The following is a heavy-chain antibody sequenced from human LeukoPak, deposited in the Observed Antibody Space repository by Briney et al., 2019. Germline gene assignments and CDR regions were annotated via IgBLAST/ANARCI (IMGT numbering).Heavy chain of an antibody. CDR3: AKPQQLVRLSWFDP. CDR2: ISGNGGST. J-gene: IGHJ5*02. CDR1: GFTFSTYA. Sequence: GGSLRLSCAASGFTFSTYAMSWVRQAPGKGLEWVSTISGNGGSTYYADSVKGRFTISRDNSKNTLYLQMNSLRAEDTAVYYCAKPQQLVRLSWFDPWGQGTLVTVSS. D-gene: IGHD6-13*01. V-gene: IGHV3-23*01.